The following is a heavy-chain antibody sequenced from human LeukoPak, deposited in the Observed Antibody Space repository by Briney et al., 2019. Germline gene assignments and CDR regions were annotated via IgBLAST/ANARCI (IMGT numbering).Heavy chain of an antibody. D-gene: IGHD3-10*01. CDR3: VRDRAPWGGALGGAKGMDV. CDR1: GFTFSNFA. J-gene: IGHJ6*04. CDR2: ISYEGSVT. Sequence: GGSLRLSCAASGFTFSNFAFHWVRQPPGKGLEWAAVISYEGSVTYYAESVKGRFTISRDNFKNTLNLQMNSLRVEDTAVYYCVRDRAPWGGALGGAKGMDVWGEGTTVTVSS. V-gene: IGHV3-30*04.